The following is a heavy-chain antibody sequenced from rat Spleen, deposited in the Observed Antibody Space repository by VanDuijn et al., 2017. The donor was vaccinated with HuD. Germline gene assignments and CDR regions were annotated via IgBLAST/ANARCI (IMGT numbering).Heavy chain of an antibody. D-gene: IGHD4-3*01. CDR1: GFTFSDYY. CDR2: IFYDGSGT. V-gene: IGHV5-22*01. Sequence: EVQLVESGGGLVQPGRSMKLSCAALGFTFSDYYMAWVRQAPTKGLEWVATIFYDGSGTYYPDSVKGRFTISRDNAQSTLYLQMNSLRSEDTATYYCTRALYNSGYADYWGQGVMVTVSS. CDR3: TRALYNSGYADY. J-gene: IGHJ2*01.